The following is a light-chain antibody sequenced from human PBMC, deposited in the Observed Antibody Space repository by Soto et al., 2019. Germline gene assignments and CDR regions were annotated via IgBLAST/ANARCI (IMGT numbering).Light chain of an antibody. CDR1: SSVVGGYKY. J-gene: IGLJ1*01. Sequence: QSALTQPRSVSGSPAQSVAISCTGTSSVVGGYKYVSWYQQYPGKAPKVMIYDVSKRPSGVPDRFSGSKSGNTASLTISGLQAEDEADYYCCSYAGSYTFVFGSGTKGTVL. V-gene: IGLV2-11*01. CDR3: CSYAGSYTFV. CDR2: DVS.